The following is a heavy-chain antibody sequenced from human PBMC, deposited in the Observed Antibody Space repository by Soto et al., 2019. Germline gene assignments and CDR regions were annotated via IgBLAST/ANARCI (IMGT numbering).Heavy chain of an antibody. CDR3: ARVSGWYYFDY. Sequence: QVQLVQSGAEVKKPGASVKVSCKASGYTFSSYAMHWVRQAPGQRLEWMGWINAGNGNTKYSQKFQGRVTITRDTSASTAYMELSSLRSEDTAVYYCARVSGWYYFDYWGQGTLVTVSS. V-gene: IGHV1-3*01. J-gene: IGHJ4*02. CDR1: GYTFSSYA. D-gene: IGHD6-19*01. CDR2: INAGNGNT.